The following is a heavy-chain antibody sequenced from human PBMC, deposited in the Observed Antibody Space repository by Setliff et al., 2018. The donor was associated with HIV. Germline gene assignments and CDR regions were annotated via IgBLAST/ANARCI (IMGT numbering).Heavy chain of an antibody. CDR3: AREPSGWYSKDNWFDP. CDR2: ISVYNGDT. CDR1: GYSSTSYG. D-gene: IGHD6-19*01. J-gene: IGHJ5*02. Sequence: GASVKVSCKASGYSSTSYGIAWVRQAPGQGLEWMGWISVYNGDTKYAQELQDRATMTIDTATRTAYMEVRSLRSDDTAVYYCAREPSGWYSKDNWFDPWGQGTLVTVSS. V-gene: IGHV1-18*01.